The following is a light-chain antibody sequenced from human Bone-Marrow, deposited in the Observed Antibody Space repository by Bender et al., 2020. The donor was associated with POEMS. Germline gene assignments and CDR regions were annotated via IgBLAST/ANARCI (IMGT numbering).Light chain of an antibody. V-gene: IGLV3-21*01. J-gene: IGLJ2*01. CDR3: QTWDSSTVV. CDR1: NIGSKT. Sequence: SYVLTQPPSVSVAPGQTARITCGGNNIGSKTFHWYQQKPGQAPVLVIYQDTKRPSGIPERFSGSNSGNTATLTISGTQAMDEADYYCQTWDSSTVVFGGGTKLTVL. CDR2: QDT.